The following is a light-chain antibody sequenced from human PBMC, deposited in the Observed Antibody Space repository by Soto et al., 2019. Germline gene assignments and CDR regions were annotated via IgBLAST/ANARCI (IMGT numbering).Light chain of an antibody. Sequence: QSSLTQPASVSGSPGQSITISCTGTSSDVGGYNYVSWYQQHPGKAPKLMIYEVSNRPSGVSNRFSGSKSGNTASLTISGLQAEDEADYYCSSYTSSSTLEGVSGTGTKVTVL. J-gene: IGLJ1*01. V-gene: IGLV2-14*01. CDR3: SSYTSSSTLEGV. CDR2: EVS. CDR1: SSDVGGYNY.